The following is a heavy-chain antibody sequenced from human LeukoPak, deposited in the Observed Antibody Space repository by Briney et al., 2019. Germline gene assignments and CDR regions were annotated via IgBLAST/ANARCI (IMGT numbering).Heavy chain of an antibody. J-gene: IGHJ6*03. CDR2: ISGSGGST. V-gene: IGHV3-23*01. Sequence: PGGSLRLSCAASGFTFSSYAMSWVRQAPRKGLEWVSAISGSGGSTYYADSVKGRFTISRDNSKNTLYLQMNSLRAEDTAVYYCAKIGSSSYYYYMDVWGKGTTVTVSS. D-gene: IGHD6-13*01. CDR1: GFTFSSYA. CDR3: AKIGSSSYYYYMDV.